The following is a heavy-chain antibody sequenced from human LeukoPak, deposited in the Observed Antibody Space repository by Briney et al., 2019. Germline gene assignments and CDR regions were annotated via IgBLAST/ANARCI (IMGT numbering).Heavy chain of an antibody. CDR2: IIPILGIA. CDR1: GGTFSSYT. Sequence: ASVKVSCTASGGTFSSYTISWVRQAPGQGLEWMGRIIPILGIANYAQKFQGRVTITADKSTSTAYMELSSLRSEDTAVYYCARYQDIVVVPAADAEYFQHWGQGTLVTVSS. D-gene: IGHD2-2*01. V-gene: IGHV1-69*02. CDR3: ARYQDIVVVPAADAEYFQH. J-gene: IGHJ1*01.